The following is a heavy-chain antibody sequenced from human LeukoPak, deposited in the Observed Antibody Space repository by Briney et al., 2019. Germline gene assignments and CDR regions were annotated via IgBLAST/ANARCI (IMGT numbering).Heavy chain of an antibody. D-gene: IGHD6-13*01. J-gene: IGHJ4*02. Sequence: PGGSLRLSCAASGFTFSSYEMNWVRQAPGKGLEWVSYITSSAKTIYYADSVKGRFTVSRDNAKNSLFLQMNSLRAEDTALYYCAREGAADNFDYWGQGTLATVSS. CDR3: AREGAADNFDY. V-gene: IGHV3-48*03. CDR1: GFTFSSYE. CDR2: ITSSAKTI.